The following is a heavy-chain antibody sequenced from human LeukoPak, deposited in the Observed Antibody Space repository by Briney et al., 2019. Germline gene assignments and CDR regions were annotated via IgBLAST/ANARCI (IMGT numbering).Heavy chain of an antibody. V-gene: IGHV3-23*01. CDR2: ISGSGGST. D-gene: IGHD3-10*01. CDR1: GFIFSGDF. Sequence: GGSLRLSCAASGFIFSGDFMSWVRQAPGKGLEWVSAISGSGGSTYYADSVKGRFTISRDNSKNTLYLQMNSLRAEDTAVYYCAKGSFGGSGFDPWGQGTLVTVSS. CDR3: AKGSFGGSGFDP. J-gene: IGHJ5*02.